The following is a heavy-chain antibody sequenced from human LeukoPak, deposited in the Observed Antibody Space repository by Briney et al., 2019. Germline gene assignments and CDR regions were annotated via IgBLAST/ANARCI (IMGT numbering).Heavy chain of an antibody. V-gene: IGHV4-34*01. CDR2: INHSGST. J-gene: IGHJ6*02. D-gene: IGHD3-10*01. Sequence: SETLSLTCAVSGGSFSGYYWSWIRQPPGKGLEWIGEINHSGSTNYNPSLKSRVTISVDTAKNQFSLKLSSVTAADTAVYYCARGGNYYGSGSYYPRFYYYYGMDVWGQGTTVTVSS. CDR3: ARGGNYYGSGSYYPRFYYYYGMDV. CDR1: GGSFSGYY.